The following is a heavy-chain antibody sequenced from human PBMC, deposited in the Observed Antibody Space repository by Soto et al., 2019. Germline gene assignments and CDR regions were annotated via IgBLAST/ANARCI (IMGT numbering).Heavy chain of an antibody. D-gene: IGHD3-22*01. CDR2: ISAYNGNT. Sequence: ASVKVSCKASGYTFTSYGISWVRQAPGQGLEWMGWISAYNGNTNYAQKLQGRVTMTTDTSTSTAYMELRSLRSDDTAVYYCLYDSSGYPDAFDIWGQGTMVTVSS. CDR1: GYTFTSYG. V-gene: IGHV1-18*01. CDR3: LYDSSGYPDAFDI. J-gene: IGHJ3*02.